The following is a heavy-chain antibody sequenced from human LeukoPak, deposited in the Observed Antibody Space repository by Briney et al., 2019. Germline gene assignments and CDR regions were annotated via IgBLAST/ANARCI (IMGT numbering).Heavy chain of an antibody. CDR1: GGTFSSYA. CDR3: ARDFFIAAAGTDY. V-gene: IGHV1-69*04. D-gene: IGHD6-13*01. J-gene: IGHJ4*02. Sequence: RASVKVSCKASGGTFSSYAISWVRQAPGQGLEWMGRIIPILGIANYAQKFQGRVTITADKSTSTAYMELSSLRPEDTAVYYCARDFFIAAAGTDYWGQGTLVTVSS. CDR2: IIPILGIA.